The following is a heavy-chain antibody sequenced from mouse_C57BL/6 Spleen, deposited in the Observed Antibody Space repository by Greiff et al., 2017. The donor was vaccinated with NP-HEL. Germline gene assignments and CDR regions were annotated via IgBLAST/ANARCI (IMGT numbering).Heavy chain of an antibody. D-gene: IGHD1-1*01. CDR1: GYTFTSYW. CDR3: ARSDLFYWYFEV. CDR2: IDPSDSYT. Sequence: VQLQQPGAELVMPGASVKLSCEASGYTFTSYWMPWVKQRPGQGLEWIGEIDPSDSYTNYNQKFKGKSTLTVDKSSSTAYMQLSSLTSEDSAVYYCARSDLFYWYFEVWGTGTTVTVSS. J-gene: IGHJ1*03. V-gene: IGHV1-69*01.